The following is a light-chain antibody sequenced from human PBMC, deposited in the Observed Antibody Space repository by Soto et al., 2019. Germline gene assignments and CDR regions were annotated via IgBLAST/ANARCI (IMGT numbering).Light chain of an antibody. Sequence: ETVLTQSPGTLSLSPGDRDTLSCRASQSVSSNFLAWYQQKPGQAPRLLIYGASTRATGIPARFSGSGSGTEFTLTISSLQSEEFAVYFCQQYNNWLYTFGQGTRLEIK. J-gene: IGKJ5*01. V-gene: IGKV3-15*01. CDR3: QQYNNWLYT. CDR2: GAS. CDR1: QSVSSN.